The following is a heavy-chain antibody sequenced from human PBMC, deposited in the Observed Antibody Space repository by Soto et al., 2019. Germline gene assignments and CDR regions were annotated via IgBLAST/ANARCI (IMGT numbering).Heavy chain of an antibody. CDR1: GGTFSSYT. J-gene: IGHJ4*02. D-gene: IGHD4-17*01. CDR2: IIPILGIA. V-gene: IGHV1-69*02. CDR3: ARHYGDYNGGY. Sequence: QVQLVQSGAEVKKPGSSVKVSCKASGGTFSSYTINWVRQAPGQGLEWMGRIIPILGIANYAQKFQGRVTITADKSTSTASMELSSLRSEDTAVYSCARHYGDYNGGYWGQGTLVTVSS.